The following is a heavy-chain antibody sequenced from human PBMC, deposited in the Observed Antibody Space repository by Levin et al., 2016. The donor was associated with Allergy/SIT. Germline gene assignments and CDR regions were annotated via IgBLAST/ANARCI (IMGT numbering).Heavy chain of an antibody. V-gene: IGHV1-18*01. Sequence: ASVKVSCKASGFTFSGYGISWVRQAPGQGPEWMGWISGYNGNTNYAQNFQGRVMMTTDRSTSTAYMELRSLRSDDTAVYYCVRDIPYDSTGFSVDHWGQGTLVTVSS. CDR3: VRDIPYDSTGFSVDH. CDR1: GFTFSGYG. D-gene: IGHD3-22*01. J-gene: IGHJ4*02. CDR2: ISGYNGNT.